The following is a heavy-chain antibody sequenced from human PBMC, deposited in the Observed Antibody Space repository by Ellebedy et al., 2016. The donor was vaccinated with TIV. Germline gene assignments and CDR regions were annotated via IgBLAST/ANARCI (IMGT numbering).Heavy chain of an antibody. CDR1: GGSFNGYF. J-gene: IGHJ5*02. CDR3: ANMGGDPVGWFYWFDP. V-gene: IGHV4-34*01. CDR2: ISHGGNT. Sequence: MPSETLSLTCDVYGGSFNGYFWTWIRQSPGKGLEWIGEISHGGNTNYNPSLKSRVTISLDTSKNQFSLKLRSVTAADTAVYYCANMGGDPVGWFYWFDPWGQGTQVTVSS. D-gene: IGHD1-26*01.